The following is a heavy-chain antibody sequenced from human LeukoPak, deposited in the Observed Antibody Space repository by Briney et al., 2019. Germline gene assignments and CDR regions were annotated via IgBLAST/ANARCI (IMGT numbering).Heavy chain of an antibody. J-gene: IGHJ4*02. CDR2: ISSGSHYI. CDR3: ARTSYSSGWSPFDY. Sequence: GGSLRLSCAVSGFAFSSYSMNWVRQAPGKGLEWVSSISSGSHYIYYTDSVKGRFTISRDNAKNSMYLQMNSLRAEDTAVYYRARTSYSSGWSPFDYWGQGTLVTVSS. V-gene: IGHV3-21*01. CDR1: GFAFSSYS. D-gene: IGHD6-19*01.